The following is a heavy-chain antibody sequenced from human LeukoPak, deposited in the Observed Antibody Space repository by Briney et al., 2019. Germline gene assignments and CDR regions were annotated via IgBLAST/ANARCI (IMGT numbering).Heavy chain of an antibody. V-gene: IGHV1-69*05. J-gene: IGHJ4*02. CDR3: ASGYPDYYGSGKLRTGNDY. D-gene: IGHD3-10*01. CDR2: IIPTFGTA. Sequence: SVKVSCKASGGTFSSYAISWVRQAPGQGLEWMGGIIPTFGTANYAQKFQGRVTITTDESTSTAYMELSSLRSEDTAVYYCASGYPDYYGSGKLRTGNDYWGQGTLVTVSS. CDR1: GGTFSSYA.